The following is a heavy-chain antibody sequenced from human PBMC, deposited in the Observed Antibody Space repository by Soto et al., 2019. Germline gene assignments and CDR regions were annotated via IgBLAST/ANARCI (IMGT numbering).Heavy chain of an antibody. V-gene: IGHV4-30-4*01. CDR3: ARARIGYYYGMDV. CDR1: GGSISSGDYY. CDR2: IYYSGST. J-gene: IGHJ6*02. Sequence: TLSLTCTVSGGSISSGDYYWSWIRQPPGKGLEWIGYIYYSGSTYYNPSLKSRVTISVDTSQNQFSLRLSSVTAADTAVYYCARARIGYYYGMDVWGQGTTVTVSS. D-gene: IGHD2-15*01.